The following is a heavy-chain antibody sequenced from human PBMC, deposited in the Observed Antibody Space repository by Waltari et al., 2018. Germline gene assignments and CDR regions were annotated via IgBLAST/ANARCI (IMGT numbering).Heavy chain of an antibody. CDR2: IYTSGST. Sequence: QVQLQESGPGLVKPSETLSLPCTVSGGSISSYYWSWIRQPAGKGLEWIGRIYTSGSTITDPSLKVGVTRSVDTSKNKFSLKLGPVTAADTAVYSCARYLGDFWSGWGPFDPWGQGTLVTVSS. V-gene: IGHV4-4*07. J-gene: IGHJ5*02. CDR1: GGSISSYY. D-gene: IGHD3-3*01. CDR3: ARYLGDFWSGWGPFDP.